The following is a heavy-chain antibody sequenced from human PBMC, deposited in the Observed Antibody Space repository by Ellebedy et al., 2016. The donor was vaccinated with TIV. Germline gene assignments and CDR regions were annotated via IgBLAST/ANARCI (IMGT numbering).Heavy chain of an antibody. CDR2: FYYSGNT. V-gene: IGHV4-59*08. J-gene: IGHJ4*02. Sequence: MPGGSLRLSCAVSGGSISSYYWTWIRQPPGQGLEWIASFYYSGNTNYSPSLKSRVTISVDTSKNQFSLKLSSVTAADTAVYYCATYTMGRLDYWGQGTLVTVSS. CDR3: ATYTMGRLDY. CDR1: GGSISSYY. D-gene: IGHD1-1*01.